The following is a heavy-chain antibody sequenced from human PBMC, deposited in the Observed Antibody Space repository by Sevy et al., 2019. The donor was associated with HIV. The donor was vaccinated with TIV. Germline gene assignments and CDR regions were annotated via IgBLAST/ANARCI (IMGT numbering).Heavy chain of an antibody. CDR1: GFTFSSYS. J-gene: IGHJ3*02. Sequence: GGSLRLSCAASGFTFSSYSMNWVRQAPGKGLEWVSSISSSSSYIYYADSVKGRFTISRDNAKNSLYLQMNSLRAEDTAVYYCARDLSDSRGWYGLYAFDIWGQGTMVTVSS. CDR3: ARDLSDSRGWYGLYAFDI. D-gene: IGHD6-19*01. V-gene: IGHV3-21*01. CDR2: ISSSSSYI.